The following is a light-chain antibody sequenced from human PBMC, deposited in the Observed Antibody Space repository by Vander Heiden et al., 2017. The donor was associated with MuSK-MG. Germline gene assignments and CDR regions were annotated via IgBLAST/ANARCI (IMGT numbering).Light chain of an antibody. CDR3: QQYSNYPRT. J-gene: IGKJ1*01. CDR2: QAS. Sequence: DIQVTQSPSTLSTSVGDRVTITCRASQSISSWLAWYQQKPGKAPKLLIYQASSLESGVPSRFSGSGSGTEFTLTISSLQPDDFATYYCQQYSNYPRTFGQGTKVAIK. CDR1: QSISSW. V-gene: IGKV1-5*03.